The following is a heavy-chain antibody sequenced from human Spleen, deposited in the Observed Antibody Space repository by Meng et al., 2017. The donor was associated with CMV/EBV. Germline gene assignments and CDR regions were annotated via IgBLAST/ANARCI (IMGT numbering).Heavy chain of an antibody. CDR2: ISAYNDNT. Sequence: QEQVVQSGEEMKKPGAVVKVSCEASGYSFTSYGISWVRQAPGQGLEWMGWISAYNDNTNYAQKFQGRVTMTTDTSTSTGYMELRSLRSDDTAVYYCARDERAYSGTLHYYDGMDVWGQGTTVTVSS. J-gene: IGHJ6*02. V-gene: IGHV1-18*04. D-gene: IGHD1-26*01. CDR3: ARDERAYSGTLHYYDGMDV. CDR1: GYSFTSYG.